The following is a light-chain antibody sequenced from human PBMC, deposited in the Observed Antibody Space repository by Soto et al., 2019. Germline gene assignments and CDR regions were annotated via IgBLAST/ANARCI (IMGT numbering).Light chain of an antibody. Sequence: EIVMTQSPATLSVSPGERATLSCRASQSVSTNLAWYQQKPGQAPSLLIYGASTRATGGPAGFSGSGSGTEFTLTISSLQSEDFAVYYCQQSNDWPHTFGQGTKLEIK. J-gene: IGKJ2*01. V-gene: IGKV3-15*01. CDR3: QQSNDWPHT. CDR1: QSVSTN. CDR2: GAS.